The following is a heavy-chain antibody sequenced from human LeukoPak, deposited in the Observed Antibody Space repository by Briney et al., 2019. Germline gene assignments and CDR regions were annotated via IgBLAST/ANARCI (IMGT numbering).Heavy chain of an antibody. CDR3: ARSNYYDSSGYYSSVGASGNEKFDY. J-gene: IGHJ4*02. CDR1: GGSFSGYY. CDR2: INHSGST. Sequence: SETLSLTCAVYGGSFSGYYWSWIRQPPGKGLEWIGEINHSGSTNYNPSLKSRVTISVDTSKNQFSLKLSSVTAADTAVYYCARSNYYDSSGYYSSVGASGNEKFDYWGQGTLVTVSS. D-gene: IGHD3-22*01. V-gene: IGHV4-34*01.